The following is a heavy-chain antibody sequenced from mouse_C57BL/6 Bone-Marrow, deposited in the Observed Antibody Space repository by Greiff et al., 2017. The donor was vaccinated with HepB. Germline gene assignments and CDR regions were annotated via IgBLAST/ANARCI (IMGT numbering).Heavy chain of an antibody. J-gene: IGHJ3*01. CDR3: TRGLRWVY. V-gene: IGHV14-4*01. CDR1: GFNIKDDY. Sequence: VQLQQSGAELVRPGASVKLSCTASGFNIKDDYMHWVKQRPEQGLEWIGWIDPENGDTEYASKFQGKATITADTSSNTAYLQLSSLTSEDTAVYYCTRGLRWVYWGQGTLVTVSA. D-gene: IGHD1-1*01. CDR2: IDPENGDT.